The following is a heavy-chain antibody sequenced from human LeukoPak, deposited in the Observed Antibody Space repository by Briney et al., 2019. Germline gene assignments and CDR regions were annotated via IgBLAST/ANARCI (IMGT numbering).Heavy chain of an antibody. D-gene: IGHD2-15*01. Sequence: GGSLRLSCAASGFTFSSYEMNWVRQAPGKGLEWVSYISSSGSTIYYADSVKGRFTISRDNAKNSLYLQMYSLRAEDTAVYYCARDLLSGKFDIWGQGTMVTVSS. J-gene: IGHJ3*02. CDR2: ISSSGSTI. V-gene: IGHV3-48*03. CDR3: ARDLLSGKFDI. CDR1: GFTFSSYE.